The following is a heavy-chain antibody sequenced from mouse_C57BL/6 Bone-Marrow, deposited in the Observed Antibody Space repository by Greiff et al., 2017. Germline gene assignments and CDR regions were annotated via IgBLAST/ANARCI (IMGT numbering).Heavy chain of an antibody. J-gene: IGHJ3*01. V-gene: IGHV2-2*01. Sequence: VKLVESGPGLVQPSQSLSITCTVSGFSLTSYGVHWVRQSPGKGLEWLGVIWSGGSTDYDAAFISRLSISKDNSKSQVFFKMNSLQADDTSIYYCARGDSSGSWFAYWGQGTLVTVSA. D-gene: IGHD3-2*02. CDR1: GFSLTSYG. CDR3: ARGDSSGSWFAY. CDR2: IWSGGST.